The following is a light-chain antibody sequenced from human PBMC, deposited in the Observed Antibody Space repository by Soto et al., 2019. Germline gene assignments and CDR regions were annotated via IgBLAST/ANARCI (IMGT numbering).Light chain of an antibody. CDR1: QGISSY. CDR3: QQLNSYPRT. CDR2: AAS. J-gene: IGKJ1*01. Sequence: IQLTQSPSSLSASVGDRFTITCRASQGISSYLAWYQQKPGKAPKLLIYAASTLQSGVPSRFSGSGPGTDFTLTISSLQPEDFATYYCQQLNSYPRTFGQGTKVDIK. V-gene: IGKV1-9*01.